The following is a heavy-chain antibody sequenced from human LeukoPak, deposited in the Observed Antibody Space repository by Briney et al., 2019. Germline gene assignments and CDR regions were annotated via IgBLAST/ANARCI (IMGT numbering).Heavy chain of an antibody. CDR2: TRNDGNNK. J-gene: IGHJ4*02. CDR3: AKDHGQWLVRSQYYFDY. Sequence: GGPLRLSCGACGFVFSRHDVHGLRKAPDEGVEGVAFTRNDGNNKYYADSVKGRFTISRDNSKNTLSLQMNSLRAEDTAVYYCAKDHGQWLVRSQYYFDYWGQGTLVTVSS. V-gene: IGHV3-30*02. D-gene: IGHD6-19*01. CDR1: GFVFSRHD.